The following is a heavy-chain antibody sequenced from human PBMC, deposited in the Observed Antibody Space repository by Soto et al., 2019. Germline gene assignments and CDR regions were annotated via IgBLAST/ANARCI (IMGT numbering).Heavy chain of an antibody. D-gene: IGHD3-10*01. CDR2: IYYSGST. CDR3: ASHGRSGSYSYYMDV. Sequence: SETLSLTCTVSGGSISSSSYYWGWIRQPPGKGLEWIGSIYYSGSTYYNPSLKSRVTISVDTSKNQFSLELSSVTAADTAVYYCASHGRSGSYSYYMDVWGKGTTVTVSS. V-gene: IGHV4-39*01. CDR1: GGSISSSSYY. J-gene: IGHJ6*03.